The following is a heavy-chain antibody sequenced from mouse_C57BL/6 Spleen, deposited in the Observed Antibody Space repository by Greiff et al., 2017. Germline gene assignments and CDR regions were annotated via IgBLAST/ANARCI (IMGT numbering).Heavy chain of an antibody. Sequence: VQLQQSGAELVKPGASVKLSCTASGFNIKDYYMHWVKQRTEQGLEWIGRIAPEDGETKYAPKFQGKATITADTSSNTAYLQLSSLTSADTDVYYCDRMGIGNYPYYDRDYWGQGTSVTVAS. J-gene: IGHJ4*01. CDR3: DRMGIGNYPYYDRDY. D-gene: IGHD2-1*01. CDR1: GFNIKDYY. CDR2: IAPEDGET. V-gene: IGHV14-2*01.